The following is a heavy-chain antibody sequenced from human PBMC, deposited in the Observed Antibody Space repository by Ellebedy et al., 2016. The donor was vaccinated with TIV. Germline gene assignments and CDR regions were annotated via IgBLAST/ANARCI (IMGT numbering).Heavy chain of an antibody. V-gene: IGHV3-30*03. CDR2: ISYDGSNK. CDR1: GFTFSSYG. Sequence: GGSLRLSCAASGFTFSSYGMHWVRQAPGKGLEWVAVISYDGSNKHYADPVKGRFTISRDNSKNTLYLQMTSLRAEDTAVYYCARPKTTVMDYYYGMDVWGQGTTVTVSS. J-gene: IGHJ6*02. CDR3: ARPKTTVMDYYYGMDV. D-gene: IGHD4-17*01.